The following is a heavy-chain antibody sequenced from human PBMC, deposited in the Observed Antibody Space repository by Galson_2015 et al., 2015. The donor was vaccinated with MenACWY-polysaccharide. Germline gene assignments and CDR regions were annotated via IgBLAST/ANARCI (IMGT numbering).Heavy chain of an antibody. J-gene: IGHJ6*02. D-gene: IGHD2-15*01. CDR1: GFTFSSYA. CDR3: ARARVYCSGGSCYGDYYSGMDV. Sequence: SLRLSCAASGFTFSSYAMYWVRQAPGKGLQWVAVISFDGSNQYYADSVKGRFTISRDNSKNTLYLQMNSLRAEDTAVSYCARARVYCSGGSCYGDYYSGMDVWGQGTTVPVSS. CDR2: ISFDGSNQ. V-gene: IGHV3-30-3*01.